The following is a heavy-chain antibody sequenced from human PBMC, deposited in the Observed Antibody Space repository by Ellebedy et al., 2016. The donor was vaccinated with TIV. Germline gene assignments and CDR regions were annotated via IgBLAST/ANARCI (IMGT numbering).Heavy chain of an antibody. CDR2: IYHSWST. CDR3: ARDHSTGYSGYDYYYYYGMDV. J-gene: IGHJ6*02. Sequence: MPSETLSLTCAVSRVSISSSNWWSWVRQPPGKRLEWIGEIYHSWSTNYTPSLKSRVTISVDKSKNQFSLKLSSVTAADTAVYYCARDHSTGYSGYDYYYYYGMDVWGQGTTVTVSS. V-gene: IGHV4-4*02. D-gene: IGHD5-12*01. CDR1: RVSISSSNW.